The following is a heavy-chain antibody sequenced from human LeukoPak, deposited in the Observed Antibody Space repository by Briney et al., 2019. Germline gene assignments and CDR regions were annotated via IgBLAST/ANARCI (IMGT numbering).Heavy chain of an antibody. J-gene: IGHJ4*02. D-gene: IGHD6-19*01. CDR1: GFTLSSYW. CDR2: IKQDGSEK. Sequence: SGGSLRLSCADSGFTLSSYWMSWVRQAPGKGLEWVANIKQDGSEKYYVDSVKGRFTISRDNAKNSLYLQMNSLRVEDTAVYYCARDRGWYDYWGQGTLVTVSS. CDR3: ARDRGWYDY. V-gene: IGHV3-7*03.